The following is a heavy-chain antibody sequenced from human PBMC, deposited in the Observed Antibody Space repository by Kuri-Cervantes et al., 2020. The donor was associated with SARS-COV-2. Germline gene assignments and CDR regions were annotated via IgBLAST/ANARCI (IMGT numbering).Heavy chain of an antibody. CDR3: ARGFWTGFLFDS. CDR1: GFSVTSGSYY. J-gene: IGHJ4*02. D-gene: IGHD3/OR15-3a*01. CDR2: IYYGGST. V-gene: IGHV4-61*01. Sequence: ESLKISCSVSGFSVTSGSYYWSWLRQSPGKGLEWIGYIYYGGSTTYNPALKSRVTTSIDMTNNQFFLNLKGASAADTAVYYCARGFWTGFLFDSWGQGSLVTVSS.